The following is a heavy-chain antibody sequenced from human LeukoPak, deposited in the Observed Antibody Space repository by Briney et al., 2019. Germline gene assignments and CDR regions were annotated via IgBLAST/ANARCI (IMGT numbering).Heavy chain of an antibody. CDR1: GYTFTRYY. CDR3: AGDLVEYQLLFGFDY. Sequence: ASVKVSCKASGYTFTRYYMHWVRQAPGQGLEWMGWFNPNSGCTNYAQKFQGRVTMHRDASISTAYMELSRLRSDDTAVYYCAGDLVEYQLLFGFDYWGQGTLVTVSS. J-gene: IGHJ4*02. CDR2: FNPNSGCT. V-gene: IGHV1-2*02. D-gene: IGHD2-2*01.